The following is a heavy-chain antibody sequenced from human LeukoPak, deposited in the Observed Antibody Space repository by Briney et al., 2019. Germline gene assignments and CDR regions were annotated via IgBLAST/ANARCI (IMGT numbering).Heavy chain of an antibody. CDR1: GLTCSHNY. CDR3: IVFGDSNH. Sequence: RGSLRLSCAASGLTCSHNYVSWVRQAPGKGLEWVSAIHTSGDTCYADSVKGRFTISRDTSKNTLYLQINSLRVEDTAVYYCIVFGDSNHWGQGTLVTVSS. D-gene: IGHD4-17*01. V-gene: IGHV3-53*01. CDR2: IHTSGDT. J-gene: IGHJ5*02.